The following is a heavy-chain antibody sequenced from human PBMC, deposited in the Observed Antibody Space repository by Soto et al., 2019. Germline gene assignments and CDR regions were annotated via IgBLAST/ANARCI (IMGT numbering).Heavy chain of an antibody. CDR2: ISWNSGSI. J-gene: IGHJ1*01. Sequence: GGSLRLSCAASGFTFDDYAMHWVRQAPGKGLEWVSGISWNSGSIGYADSVKGRFTISRDNAKNSLYLQMNSLRAEDAALYYCAKDLYSSGWYFQHWGQGTLVTVSS. CDR3: AKDLYSSGWYFQH. V-gene: IGHV3-9*01. D-gene: IGHD6-19*01. CDR1: GFTFDDYA.